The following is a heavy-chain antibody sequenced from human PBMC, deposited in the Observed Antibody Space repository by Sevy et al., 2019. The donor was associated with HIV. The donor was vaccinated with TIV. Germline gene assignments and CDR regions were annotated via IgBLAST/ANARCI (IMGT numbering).Heavy chain of an antibody. CDR1: GGSVSGYF. J-gene: IGHJ4*02. V-gene: IGHV4-59*02. CDR2: IHHSGTT. CDR3: TRVDSSGHSDY. D-gene: IGHD3-22*01. Sequence: SETLSLTCTVSGGSVSGYFWSWIRQPPGRGLEWIGNIHHSGTTKYNPSLKSRLTISVDTSKNQFSLILTSATAADTAVYYCTRVDSSGHSDYWGQRTPVTASS.